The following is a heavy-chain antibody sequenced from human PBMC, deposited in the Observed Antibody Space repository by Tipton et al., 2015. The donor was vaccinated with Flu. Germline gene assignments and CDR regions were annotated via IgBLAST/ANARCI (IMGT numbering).Heavy chain of an antibody. CDR2: IYSSGST. J-gene: IGHJ5*02. D-gene: IGHD4-11*01. CDR1: GGSISRSSDY. CDR3: ARRDYSNYVSDPKNWFDP. V-gene: IGHV4-39*01. Sequence: TLSLTCTVSGGSISRSSDYWGWIRQPPGKGLDWIGTIYSSGSTYYNPSLNGRVTISVDTSKNQFSLRVSSVTAADTAVYYCARRDYSNYVSDPKNWFDPWGQGTLVTVSS.